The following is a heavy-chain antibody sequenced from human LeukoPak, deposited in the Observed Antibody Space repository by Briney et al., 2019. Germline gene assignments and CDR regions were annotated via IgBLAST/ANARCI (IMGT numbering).Heavy chain of an antibody. CDR1: GFTFSSYA. CDR3: TRGGDQRSYDFWSGYGNGMDV. Sequence: GGSLRLSCAASGFTFSSYAMSWVRQAPGKGLEWVGFIRSKAYGGTTEYAASVKGRFTISRDDSKSIAYLQMNSLKTEDTAVYYCTRGGDQRSYDFWSGYGNGMDVWGQGTTVTVSS. J-gene: IGHJ6*02. CDR2: IRSKAYGGTT. D-gene: IGHD3-3*01. V-gene: IGHV3-49*04.